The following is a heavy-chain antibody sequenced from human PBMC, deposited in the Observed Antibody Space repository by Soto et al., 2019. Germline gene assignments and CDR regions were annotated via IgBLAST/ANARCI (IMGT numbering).Heavy chain of an antibody. CDR1: GFSLNTGGEG. D-gene: IGHD5-12*01. CDR3: AHRRISWLHFVGGYDY. Sequence: QITLKESGPTLVKPTQTLTLTCTFSGFSLNTGGEGVGWIRQPPGKALEWLALIYWDDNKRYSPSLKNRLTITKDTSKNQVVLTMTNMDPVYTATYYCAHRRISWLHFVGGYDYWGQGALVTVSS. J-gene: IGHJ4*02. CDR2: IYWDDNK. V-gene: IGHV2-5*02.